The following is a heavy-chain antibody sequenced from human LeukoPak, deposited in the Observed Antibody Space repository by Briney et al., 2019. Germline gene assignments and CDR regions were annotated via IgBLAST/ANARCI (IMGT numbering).Heavy chain of an antibody. D-gene: IGHD4-23*01. V-gene: IGHV3-11*04. CDR1: GFTFSDYY. Sequence: PGGCLRLSCAASGFTFSDYYMSWVRQAPGKGLEWVSYITSSGSTIYYADSVKGRFTISRDNAKNSLYLQMNSLRAEDTAVYYCAGEDYGGNTYESAEYCQHWGQGTLVTVSS. CDR3: AGEDYGGNTYESAEYCQH. J-gene: IGHJ1*01. CDR2: ITSSGSTI.